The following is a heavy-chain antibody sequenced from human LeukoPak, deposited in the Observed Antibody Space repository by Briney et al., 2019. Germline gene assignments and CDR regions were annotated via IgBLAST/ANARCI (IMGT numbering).Heavy chain of an antibody. Sequence: SETLSLTCAVYGGSFSGYYWSWIRQPPGRGLEWIGEINHSGTTNYNPSLKSRVTISVDTSKNQFSLKLSPVTAADTAVYYCARSYSGYDAVDHWGQGTLVTVSS. D-gene: IGHD5-12*01. CDR3: ARSYSGYDAVDH. CDR2: INHSGTT. CDR1: GGSFSGYY. V-gene: IGHV4-34*01. J-gene: IGHJ4*02.